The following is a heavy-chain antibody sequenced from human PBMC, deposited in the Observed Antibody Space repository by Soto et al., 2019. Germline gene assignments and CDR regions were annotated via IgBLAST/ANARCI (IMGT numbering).Heavy chain of an antibody. CDR2: INHSGST. CDR1: GGSFSGYY. Sequence: QVQLQQWGAGLLEPSETLSLTCAVYGGSFSGYYWSWIRQPPGKGLEWIGEINHSGSTNYNPSLKSRVTLSVDTPKHQFSLKLSSVTAADTAVYYCARRGGWTAFDPWGQGTLVSVSS. CDR3: ARRGGWTAFDP. D-gene: IGHD3-16*01. J-gene: IGHJ5*02. V-gene: IGHV4-34*01.